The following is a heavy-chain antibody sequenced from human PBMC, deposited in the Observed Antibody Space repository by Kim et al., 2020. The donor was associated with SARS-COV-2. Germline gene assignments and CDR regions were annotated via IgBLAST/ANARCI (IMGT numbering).Heavy chain of an antibody. CDR2: INPISGAT. D-gene: IGHD6-25*01. J-gene: IGHJ6*02. Sequence: ASVKVSCKAFGYTFSDYYLHWVRQAPGQGLAWMGRINPISGATNYAQKFQGRVSRTRDTSLSTAYMELSGLRSDDTAIFFCSRINAAAWVHGLDVWGQGT. CDR3: SRINAAAWVHGLDV. CDR1: GYTFSDYY. V-gene: IGHV1-2*06.